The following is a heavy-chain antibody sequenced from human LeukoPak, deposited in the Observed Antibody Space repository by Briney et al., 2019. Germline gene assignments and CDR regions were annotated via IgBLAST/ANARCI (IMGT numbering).Heavy chain of an antibody. Sequence: GGSLRLSCAASGFTFSSYSMNWVRQAPGKGLEWVSSISSSSSYIYYADSVKGRFTISRDNAKNSLYLQMNSLRAEDTAVYYCAKDLYYYGSGSPMDVWGKGTTVTISS. CDR2: ISSSSSYI. CDR1: GFTFSSYS. J-gene: IGHJ6*03. D-gene: IGHD3-10*01. V-gene: IGHV3-21*01. CDR3: AKDLYYYGSGSPMDV.